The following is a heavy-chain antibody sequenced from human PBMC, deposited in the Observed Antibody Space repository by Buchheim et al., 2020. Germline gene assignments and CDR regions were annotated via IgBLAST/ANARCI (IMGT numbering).Heavy chain of an antibody. D-gene: IGHD5-12*01. Sequence: QLLESGGGLEQPGGSLRLSCAASGFTISGYAMTWVRQAPGKGLEWVSTILGSGGRTWYEDSVKGRFTLSRDNSKNTVYLQMNSLRGEDTATYFCAKGRGDDYSSTFDHWGQGTL. CDR2: ILGSGGRT. J-gene: IGHJ4*02. CDR3: AKGRGDDYSSTFDH. CDR1: GFTISGYA. V-gene: IGHV3-23*01.